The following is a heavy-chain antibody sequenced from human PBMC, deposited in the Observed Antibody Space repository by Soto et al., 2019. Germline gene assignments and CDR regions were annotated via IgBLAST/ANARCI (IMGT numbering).Heavy chain of an antibody. CDR2: INAGNGNT. J-gene: IGHJ4*02. V-gene: IGHV1-3*01. CDR1: GYTFTSYA. D-gene: IGHD2-15*01. CDR3: ARAYCSGGSCYSTLFDY. Sequence: ASVKVSCKASGYTFTSYAMHWVRQAPGQRLEWMGWINAGNGNTKYSQKFQGRVTITRDTSASTAYMELSSLRSEDTAVYYCARAYCSGGSCYSTLFDYWGQGTLVTVSS.